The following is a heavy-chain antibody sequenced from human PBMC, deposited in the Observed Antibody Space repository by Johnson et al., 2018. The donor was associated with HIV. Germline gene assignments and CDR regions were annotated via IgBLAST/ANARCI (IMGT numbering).Heavy chain of an antibody. Sequence: QVQLVESGGGVVQPGRSLRLSCAASGFTFSNYAMHWVRQAPGKGLEWVAILPYDGSNKYYADSVKGRFTISRDNSKNTLYLQMNSLRTEDTAMYYCARDAVTPIWGQGTMVTVSS. D-gene: IGHD4-17*01. J-gene: IGHJ3*02. CDR1: GFTFSNYA. CDR3: ARDAVTPI. V-gene: IGHV3-30-3*01. CDR2: LPYDGSNK.